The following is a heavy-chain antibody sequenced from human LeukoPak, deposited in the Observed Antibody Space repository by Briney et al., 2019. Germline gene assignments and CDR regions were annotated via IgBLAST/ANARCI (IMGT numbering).Heavy chain of an antibody. V-gene: IGHV5-10-1*01. J-gene: IGHJ4*02. D-gene: IGHD3-22*01. Sequence: PGGSLRLSCKGSGYSFTSYWISWVRQMPGKGLEWMWRIDPSDSYTNYSPSFQGHVTISADKSISTAYLQWSSLKASDTAMYYCARRKYYYDSSGYYDKYYFDYWGQGTLVTVSS. CDR3: ARRKYYYDSSGYYDKYYFDY. CDR2: IDPSDSYT. CDR1: GYSFTSYW.